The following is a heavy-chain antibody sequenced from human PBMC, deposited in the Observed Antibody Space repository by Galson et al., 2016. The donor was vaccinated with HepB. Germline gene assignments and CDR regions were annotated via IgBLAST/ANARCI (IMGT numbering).Heavy chain of an antibody. Sequence: SVKVSCKASGYTFTSYGISWVRQAPGQGLEWMGWISAYNGNTNYAQKLQGRVTMTTDTSTSTAYMELRSLRSDDTAVYYCAREGRRGRGLGVVVAPAAPDYWGQGTLVTVSS. CDR1: GYTFTSYG. V-gene: IGHV1-18*01. D-gene: IGHD2-2*01. CDR2: ISAYNGNT. J-gene: IGHJ4*02. CDR3: AREGRRGRGLGVVVAPAAPDY.